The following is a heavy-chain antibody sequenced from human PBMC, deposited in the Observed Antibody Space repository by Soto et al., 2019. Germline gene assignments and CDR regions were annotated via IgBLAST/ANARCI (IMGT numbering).Heavy chain of an antibody. J-gene: IGHJ4*02. CDR2: ISGSGGST. CDR3: AKGVTMIVVVIPLYYFDY. CDR1: GFTFSSYA. V-gene: IGHV3-23*01. Sequence: GGSLSLSCAASGFTFSSYAMSWVRQAPGKGLEWVSAISGSGGSTYYADSVKGRFTISRDNSKNTLYLQMNSLRAEDTAVYYCAKGVTMIVVVIPLYYFDYWGQGTLVTVSS. D-gene: IGHD3-22*01.